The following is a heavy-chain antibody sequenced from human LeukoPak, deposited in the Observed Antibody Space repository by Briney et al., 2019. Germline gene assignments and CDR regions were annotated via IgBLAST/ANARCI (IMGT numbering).Heavy chain of an antibody. Sequence: PSETLSLTCTVSGGSISSSSHYGAWIRQPPGKGLEWIASISYSVTTYYNPSLKSRVTISVDTSKNQFSLKLSSVTAADTAVYYCARHLRGATIYYDYWGQGTLVTVSS. CDR2: ISYSVTT. CDR3: ARHLRGATIYYDY. CDR1: GGSISSSSHY. D-gene: IGHD1-26*01. V-gene: IGHV4-39*01. J-gene: IGHJ4*02.